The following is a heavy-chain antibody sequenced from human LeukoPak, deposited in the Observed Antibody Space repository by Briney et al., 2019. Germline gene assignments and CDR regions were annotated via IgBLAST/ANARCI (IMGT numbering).Heavy chain of an antibody. CDR3: ASLGSRPGYYGSDYYYMDV. V-gene: IGHV4-4*02. J-gene: IGHJ6*03. CDR2: IYHSGST. D-gene: IGHD3-10*01. Sequence: PSETLSLTCAVSGDSISSTNWWTWVRPPPGKGLEWIGEIYHSGSTNYNPSLKSRVTISVDKSKNQFSLKLSSVTATDTAVYYCASLGSRPGYYGSDYYYMDVWGKGTTVTVSS. CDR1: GDSISSTNW.